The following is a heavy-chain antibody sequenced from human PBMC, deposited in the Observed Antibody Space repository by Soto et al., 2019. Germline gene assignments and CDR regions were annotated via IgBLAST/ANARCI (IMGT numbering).Heavy chain of an antibody. J-gene: IGHJ4*02. CDR1: GFTFSSYA. D-gene: IGHD6-6*01. CDR2: ISGSGGST. CDR3: AKDPWQRGSSGYFDY. Sequence: GSLRLPCAASGFTFSSYAMSWVRQAPGKGLEWVSAISGSGGSTYYADSVKGRFTISRDNSKNTLYLQMNSLRAEDTAVYYCAKDPWQRGSSGYFDYWGQGTLVTVSS. V-gene: IGHV3-23*01.